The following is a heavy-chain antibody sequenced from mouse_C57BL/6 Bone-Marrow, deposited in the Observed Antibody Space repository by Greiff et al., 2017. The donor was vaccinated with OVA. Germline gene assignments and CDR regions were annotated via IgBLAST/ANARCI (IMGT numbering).Heavy chain of an antibody. V-gene: IGHV1-82*01. CDR1: GYAFSSSW. D-gene: IGHD1-1*01. CDR3: ARGYYGSSGYFDV. J-gene: IGHJ1*03. Sequence: QVQLQQSGPELVKPGASVKISCKASGYAFSSSWMNWVKQRPGKGLEWIGRIYPGDGDTNYNGKFKGKATLTADKSSSTAYMQLSSLTSEDSAVYFCARGYYGSSGYFDVWGTGTTVTVSS. CDR2: IYPGDGDT.